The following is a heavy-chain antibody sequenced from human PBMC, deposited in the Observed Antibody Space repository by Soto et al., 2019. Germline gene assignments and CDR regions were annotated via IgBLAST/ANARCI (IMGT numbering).Heavy chain of an antibody. CDR1: GFTFSSYG. D-gene: IGHD4-17*01. CDR3: ARDLGDYGTWYFDL. V-gene: IGHV3-33*01. Sequence: GGSLRLSCAASGFTFSSYGMHWVRQAPGKGLEWVAVIWYDGSNKYYADSVKGRFTISRDNSKNTLYLQMNSLRAEDTAVYYCARDLGDYGTWYFDLWGRGTLVTVSS. CDR2: IWYDGSNK. J-gene: IGHJ2*01.